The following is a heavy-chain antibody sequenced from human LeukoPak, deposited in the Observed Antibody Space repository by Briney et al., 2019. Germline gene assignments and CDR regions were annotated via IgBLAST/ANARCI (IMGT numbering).Heavy chain of an antibody. V-gene: IGHV4-34*01. Sequence: SGTLSLTCAVYGGSFSGYYWSWIRQPPGKGLEWIGEINHSGSTNYSPSLKSRVTISVDTSKNQFSLKLSSVTAADTAVYYCARYYYDTSGSPFDYWGQGTLVTLSS. D-gene: IGHD3-22*01. CDR1: GGSFSGYY. CDR2: INHSGST. J-gene: IGHJ4*02. CDR3: ARYYYDTSGSPFDY.